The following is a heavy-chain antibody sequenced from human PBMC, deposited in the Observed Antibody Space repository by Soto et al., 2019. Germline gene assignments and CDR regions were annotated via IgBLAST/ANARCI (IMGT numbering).Heavy chain of an antibody. D-gene: IGHD3-10*01. CDR2: IYYSGST. V-gene: IGHV4-39*01. CDR1: GGSISSSSYY. CDR3: ARPTHTGSLYGSGSYFDY. J-gene: IGHJ4*02. Sequence: QLQLQESGPGLVKPSETLSLTCTVSGGSISSSSYYWGWIRQPPGKGLEWIGSIYYSGSTYYNPSLKSRVTISVDTSKNQFSLKLSSVTAADTAVYYCARPTHTGSLYGSGSYFDYWGQGTLVTVSS.